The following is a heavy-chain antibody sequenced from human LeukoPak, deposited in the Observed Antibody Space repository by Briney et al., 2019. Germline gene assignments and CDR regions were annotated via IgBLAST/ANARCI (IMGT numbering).Heavy chain of an antibody. Sequence: GGPLRLPCAASGFTFSSYDMIWVRQAPGRGLEGVSSIRPSGDNTYYGDSVKGRFTISRDNSKNTVYLQMNNMRVGDTAVYYCARVAGWHWFDPWGQGTLVTVSS. D-gene: IGHD6-19*01. CDR1: GFTFSSYD. V-gene: IGHV3-23*01. CDR3: ARVAGWHWFDP. CDR2: IRPSGDNT. J-gene: IGHJ5*02.